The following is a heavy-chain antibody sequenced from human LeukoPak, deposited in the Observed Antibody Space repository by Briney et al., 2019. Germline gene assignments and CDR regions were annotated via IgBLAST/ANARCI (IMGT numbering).Heavy chain of an antibody. CDR3: ARDMIGRYGDYPTTVDI. J-gene: IGHJ3*02. D-gene: IGHD4-17*01. CDR1: GFTFSNFC. CDR2: IKQGGSEK. V-gene: IGHV3-7*01. Sequence: GGSLRLSCAGSGFTFSNFCMNWVRQAPGKGLEWVASIKQGGSEKFYVDSVKGRFTISRDNTKTYMHLHMNRLRDEDTAVYYCARDMIGRYGDYPTTVDIWG.